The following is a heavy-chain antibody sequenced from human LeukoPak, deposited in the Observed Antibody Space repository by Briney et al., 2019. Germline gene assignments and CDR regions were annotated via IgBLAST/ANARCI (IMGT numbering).Heavy chain of an antibody. D-gene: IGHD1-26*01. CDR3: ARDLGYYRADY. J-gene: IGHJ4*02. CDR1: GFTFSSTA. Sequence: GGSLRLSCAASGFTFSSTAMSWVRQAPGKGLEWVSGISSSGDSTHYADSVRGRFTISRDNAKNSLYLQMNSLRAEDTAVYYCARDLGYYRADYWGQGTLVTVSS. CDR2: ISSSGDST. V-gene: IGHV3-23*01.